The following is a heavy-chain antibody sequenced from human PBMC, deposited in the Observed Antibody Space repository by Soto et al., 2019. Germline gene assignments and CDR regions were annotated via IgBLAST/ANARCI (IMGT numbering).Heavy chain of an antibody. V-gene: IGHV3-33*01. CDR3: ARVGPVLRYFDWLPPDY. J-gene: IGHJ4*02. Sequence: PGGFLRLSCAASGFTFSSYGMHWVRQAPGKGLEWVAVIWYDGSNKYYADSVKGRFTISRDNSKNTLYLQMNSLRAEDTAVYYCARVGPVLRYFDWLPPDYWGQGTLVTVSS. CDR2: IWYDGSNK. D-gene: IGHD3-9*01. CDR1: GFTFSSYG.